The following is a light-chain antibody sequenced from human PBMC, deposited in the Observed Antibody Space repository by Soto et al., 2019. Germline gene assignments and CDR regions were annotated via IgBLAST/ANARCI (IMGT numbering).Light chain of an antibody. CDR3: QQYKSYPYT. J-gene: IGKJ2*01. CDR2: DAS. CDR1: QSISSW. V-gene: IGKV1-5*01. Sequence: DIQMTQSPSTLSASVGDRVTITCRASQSISSWLAWYQQKXXXAPKLLIYDASSLESGVPSRFSGSGSGTEFTLTISSLQPDDFATYYCQQYKSYPYTFGQGTKLEIK.